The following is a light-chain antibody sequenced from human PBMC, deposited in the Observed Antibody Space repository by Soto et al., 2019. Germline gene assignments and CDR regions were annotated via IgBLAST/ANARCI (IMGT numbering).Light chain of an antibody. CDR2: GAS. Sequence: EIVMTQSPATLSVSPCERATLSCRASQSVSSNLAWYQQKPGQAPRLLIYGASTRATGIPARFSGSGSGTEFTLTISSLQSEDFAIYFCQQYNNWPPDRTFGQGTKVEIK. CDR3: QQYNNWPPDRT. CDR1: QSVSSN. V-gene: IGKV3-15*01. J-gene: IGKJ1*01.